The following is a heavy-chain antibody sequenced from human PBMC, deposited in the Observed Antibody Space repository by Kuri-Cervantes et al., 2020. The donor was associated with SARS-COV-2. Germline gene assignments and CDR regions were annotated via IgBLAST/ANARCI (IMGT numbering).Heavy chain of an antibody. CDR2: IIPIFGTA. J-gene: IGHJ5*01. D-gene: IGHD2-21*01. CDR3: ASGGYSYGWSGMASCGGDWYSGFVC. V-gene: IGHV1-69*05. Sequence: SVKVSCRASGYTFTSYGISWVRQDPGQGLEWMGGIIPIFGTANHAQKFQGRVTITTDESTSTAYIDLSSLRSEDTAVYYCASGGYSYGWSGMASCGGDWYSGFVCWGQGTLVTVSS. CDR1: GYTFTSYG.